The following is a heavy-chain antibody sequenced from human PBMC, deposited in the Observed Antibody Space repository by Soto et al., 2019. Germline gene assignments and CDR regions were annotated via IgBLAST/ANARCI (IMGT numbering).Heavy chain of an antibody. CDR1: RGSINNSW. CDR2: CRYTETT. CDR3: ARFVRAAAYYYYGMDV. V-gene: IGHV4-59*08. Sequence: PSETLSLTCTVSRGSINNSWWSWIRQPPGKRLEWVGSCRYTETTRSNPSLRGRVTMSVDTSKNQLSLKLSSVTAADTAVYYCARFVRAAAYYYYGMDVWGQGTTVTVSS. D-gene: IGHD6-13*01. J-gene: IGHJ6*02.